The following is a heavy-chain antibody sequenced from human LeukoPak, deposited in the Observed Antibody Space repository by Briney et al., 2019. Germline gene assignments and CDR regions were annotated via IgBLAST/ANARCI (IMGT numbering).Heavy chain of an antibody. CDR2: MDQDGSEE. V-gene: IGHV3-7*01. D-gene: IGHD6-13*01. J-gene: IGHJ6*02. Sequence: EGSLRFSCAASGFNISNYWMSWVRQDPGKGLEWVANMDQDGSEEYYLDSVKGRFTISRDNAKNSLYLQMHTLRAEDTAVYYCARDSTYSSSWTTSIDYYYDVDVWGQGTTVTVSS. CDR1: GFNISNYW. CDR3: ARDSTYSSSWTTSIDYYYDVDV.